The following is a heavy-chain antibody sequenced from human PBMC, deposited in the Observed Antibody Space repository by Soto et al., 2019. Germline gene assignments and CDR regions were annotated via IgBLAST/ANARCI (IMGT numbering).Heavy chain of an antibody. CDR3: ARRARADYYYMDV. CDR2: ISSNGIGT. Sequence: EVQLVESGGGLAQPGGSLRLSCAASGFTFSSDAMDWVRQAPGKGLEYVSGISSNGIGTYYASSVKGRFTISRDNSRDTVYLQMDSLRPAGMAVYYCARRARADYYYMDVWGKGTTVTVS. V-gene: IGHV3-64*01. J-gene: IGHJ6*03. CDR1: GFTFSSDA. D-gene: IGHD6-6*01.